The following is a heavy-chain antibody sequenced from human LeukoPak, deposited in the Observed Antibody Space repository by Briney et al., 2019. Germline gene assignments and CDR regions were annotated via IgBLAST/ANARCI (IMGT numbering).Heavy chain of an antibody. CDR1: GGSISSGSYY. J-gene: IGHJ5*02. V-gene: IGHV4-39*07. Sequence: SETLSLTCTVSGGSISSGSYYWGWIRQPPGKGLEWIGSIYYSGSTYYNPSLKSRVTISVDTSKNQFSLKLSSVTAADTAVYYCAAYYDFWSGYLNWFDPWGQGTLVTVSS. CDR3: AAYYDFWSGYLNWFDP. CDR2: IYYSGST. D-gene: IGHD3-3*01.